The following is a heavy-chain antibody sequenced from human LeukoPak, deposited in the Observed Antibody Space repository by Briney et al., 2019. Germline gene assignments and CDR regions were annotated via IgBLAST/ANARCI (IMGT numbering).Heavy chain of an antibody. CDR3: AANYYDSGSSPY. D-gene: IGHD3-10*01. CDR1: GFTFSSYA. Sequence: GGSLRLSCAASGFTFSSYAMNWVRQAPGKGLEWVSSISRNGGNTYFADSVKGRFTISRDNSKNTLSLQMNSLRAADTAVYYCAANYYDSGSSPYWGQGILVTVSS. V-gene: IGHV3-23*01. J-gene: IGHJ4*02. CDR2: ISRNGGNT.